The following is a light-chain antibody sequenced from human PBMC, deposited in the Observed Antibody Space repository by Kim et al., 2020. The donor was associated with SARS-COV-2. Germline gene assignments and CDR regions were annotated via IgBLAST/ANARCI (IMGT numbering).Light chain of an antibody. Sequence: PGETVPLTCGSSTGAVTSGHYPFWFQQKPGQAPRTLIYYTTNRHSWTPARFSGSLLGGKAALTLSGAQPEDEAEYFCFLFYSATGIFGGGTQLTVL. V-gene: IGLV7-46*01. CDR1: TGAVTSGHY. J-gene: IGLJ2*01. CDR2: YTT. CDR3: FLFYSATGI.